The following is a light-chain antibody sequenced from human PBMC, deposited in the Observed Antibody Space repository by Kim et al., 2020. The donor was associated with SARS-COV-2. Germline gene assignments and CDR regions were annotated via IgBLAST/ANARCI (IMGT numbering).Light chain of an antibody. CDR2: QAS. Sequence: DIQMTQSPSTLSAFVGNRVTITCRASQSVDSWLAWYQQKPGKAPKPLIYQASKLASGVPSRFSGSGSGTDFTLTISNLQPDDSAIYYCKQYETYWRFGPGTKVDIK. J-gene: IGKJ1*01. V-gene: IGKV1-5*03. CDR3: KQYETYWR. CDR1: QSVDSW.